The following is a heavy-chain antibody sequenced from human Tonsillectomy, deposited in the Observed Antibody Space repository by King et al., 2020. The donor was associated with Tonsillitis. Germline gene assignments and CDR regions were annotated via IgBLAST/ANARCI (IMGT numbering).Heavy chain of an antibody. V-gene: IGHV1-69*01. CDR3: ARYFRYYYDSSGFQGAFDF. J-gene: IGHJ3*01. CDR1: GGTFSSYA. Sequence: QLVQSGAEVKKPGSSVKVSCKASGGTFSSYALSWVRQTPGQGLEWMGGIIPIFGTANYAQKFQGRVTITADESTSTAYMELSSLTSEDTAVYYCARYFRYYYDSSGFQGAFDFWGQGTMVTVSS. D-gene: IGHD3-22*01. CDR2: IIPIFGTA.